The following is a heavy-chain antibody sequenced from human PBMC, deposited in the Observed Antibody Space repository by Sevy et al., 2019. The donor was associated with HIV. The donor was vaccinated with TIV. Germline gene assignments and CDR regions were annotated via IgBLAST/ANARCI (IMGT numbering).Heavy chain of an antibody. CDR2: IRKDGSSK. Sequence: GGSLRLSCAASGFIFSDYGMHWVRQAPGKGLEWVALIRKDGSSKDYADSVKGRFTISRDDSKNTLYLQMNSLRDEDTAVYYCARLGGLALFDYWGQKTLVTVSS. J-gene: IGHJ4*02. CDR1: GFIFSDYG. V-gene: IGHV3-30*02. CDR3: ARLGGLALFDY. D-gene: IGHD1-7*01.